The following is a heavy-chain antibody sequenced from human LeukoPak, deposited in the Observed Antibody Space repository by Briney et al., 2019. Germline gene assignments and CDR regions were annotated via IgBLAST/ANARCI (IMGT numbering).Heavy chain of an antibody. J-gene: IGHJ4*02. CDR1: GFTFSSYG. V-gene: IGHV3-30*18. CDR3: AKEKGWELLRSYIDF. Sequence: GRSLRLPCETSGFTFSSYGMHWARQAPGKGLQWVAVISFDGTNTVYLDSVKGRFTISRDNSKNTLYLQMNSLTSEDTATYYCAKEKGWELLRSYIDFWGQGTLVTVYS. D-gene: IGHD1-26*01. CDR2: ISFDGTNT.